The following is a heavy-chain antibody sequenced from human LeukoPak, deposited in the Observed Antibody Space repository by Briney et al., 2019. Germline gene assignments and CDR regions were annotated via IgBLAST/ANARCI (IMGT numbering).Heavy chain of an antibody. CDR1: GGSISSYY. V-gene: IGHV4-59*01. CDR2: VDHTGST. Sequence: PSETLSLTCTVSGGSISSYYWTWIRQPPGKGLEWIGYVDHTGSTNFNPSLNGRVSIPRDTTKNLFSLRLRSVTAGDTAVYFCARGRVSSSTWYSTYYYYFYMDVWGKGTTVTVSS. J-gene: IGHJ6*03. CDR3: ARGRVSSSTWYSTYYYYFYMDV. D-gene: IGHD1-1*01.